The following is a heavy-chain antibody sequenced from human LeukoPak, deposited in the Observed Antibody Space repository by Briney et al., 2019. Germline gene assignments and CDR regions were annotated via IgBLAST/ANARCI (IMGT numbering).Heavy chain of an antibody. D-gene: IGHD3-22*01. CDR2: ISYDGGNK. CDR1: GFTFNYYA. CDR3: ARDHSIGRPSNSDY. Sequence: PGGSLRLSCAASGFTFNYYAMHWVRQAPGTGLEWVAVISYDGGNKFYADSVKGRFTISRDNSKNTLYLQMNSLRPEDTAVYYCARDHSIGRPSNSDYWGQGTLVTVAS. J-gene: IGHJ4*02. V-gene: IGHV3-30*04.